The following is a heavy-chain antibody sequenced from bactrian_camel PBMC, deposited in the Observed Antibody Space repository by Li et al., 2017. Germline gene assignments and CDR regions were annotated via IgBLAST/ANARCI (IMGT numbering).Heavy chain of an antibody. CDR2: IYTANGNT. J-gene: IGHJ4*01. V-gene: IGHV3S1*01. Sequence: HVQLVESGGGSAQAGGSLRLSCVASGYTYSTYCMARFRQVPGKEREGVAQIYTANGNTDYADSVKGRFTVSRDNAKNTVYLQLDSLSTEDTATYYCAKGRPRLGLVAADLDRGQGTQVTVS. D-gene: IGHD7*01. CDR1: GYTYSTYC. CDR3: AKGRPRLGLVAADLD.